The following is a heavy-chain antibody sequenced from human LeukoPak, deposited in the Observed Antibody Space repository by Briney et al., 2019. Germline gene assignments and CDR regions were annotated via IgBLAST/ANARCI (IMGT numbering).Heavy chain of an antibody. CDR1: GFNVSSNY. CDR2: IYSGGST. J-gene: IGHJ5*02. V-gene: IGHV3-53*04. CDR3: AKIAAPNWFDP. D-gene: IGHD2-21*01. Sequence: GGSLRLSCAASGFNVSSNYMSWVRQAPGKGLEWVSVIYSGGSTYYADSVKGRFTISRHNSKNMLYLQMNSLRVEDTAVYYCAKIAAPNWFDPWGQGSLVTVSS.